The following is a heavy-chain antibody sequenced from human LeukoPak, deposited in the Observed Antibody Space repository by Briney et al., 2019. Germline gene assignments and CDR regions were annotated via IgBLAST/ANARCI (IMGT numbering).Heavy chain of an antibody. CDR3: ARVGGCGGGDWYSVVYCYHYMDV. CDR1: GYTFTNYG. CDR2: ISGYNGNT. Sequence: ASVTVSCKASGYTFTNYGFSWVRQAPGQGREWMGWISGYNGNTNYLQKLRGRVTMTTDTSTRTAHMELRSLKSDDAAVYYYARVGGCGGGDWYSVVYCYHYMDVWGKGTTVTV. V-gene: IGHV1-18*01. J-gene: IGHJ6*03. D-gene: IGHD2-21*02.